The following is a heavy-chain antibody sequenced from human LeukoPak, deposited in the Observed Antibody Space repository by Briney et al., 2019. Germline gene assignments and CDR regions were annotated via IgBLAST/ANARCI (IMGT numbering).Heavy chain of an antibody. J-gene: IGHJ4*02. Sequence: PSQTLSLTCTVSGGSISSGDYYWSWIRQPPGKGLEWIGYIYYSGSTYYNPSLKSRVTISVDTSKNQFSLKLSSVTAADTAIYYCARADTTGYPNFDFWGQGTLVTVSS. V-gene: IGHV4-30-4*08. CDR2: IYYSGST. D-gene: IGHD3-22*01. CDR3: ARADTTGYPNFDF. CDR1: GGSISSGDYY.